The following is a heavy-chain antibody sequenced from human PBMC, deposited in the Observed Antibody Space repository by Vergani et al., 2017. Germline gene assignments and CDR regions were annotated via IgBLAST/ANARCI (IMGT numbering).Heavy chain of an antibody. CDR3: SRVSGTYSHYAMDV. CDR2: ISPRGGTT. D-gene: IGHD1-26*01. J-gene: IGHJ6*02. V-gene: IGHV1-46*03. Sequence: QVQLVQSGAAVKKPGASVKVSCKTSGYTFTTYYVHWVRQAPGQGLEWMGVISPRGGTTAFAERLQGRVAMTRDTSTSTVYMELSSLRSDDTAVYYCSRVSGTYSHYAMDVWGQGTTVTVSS. CDR1: GYTFTTYY.